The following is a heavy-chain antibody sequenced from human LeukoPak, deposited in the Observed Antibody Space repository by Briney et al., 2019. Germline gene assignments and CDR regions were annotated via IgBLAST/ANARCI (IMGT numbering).Heavy chain of an antibody. CDR2: IKQDGSEK. V-gene: IGHV3-7*04. CDR1: GFIFGTYW. D-gene: IGHD3-9*01. J-gene: IGHJ4*02. Sequence: PGGSLRLSCAASGFIFGTYWMTWVRQAPGKGLEWVANIKQDGSEKYYVDSVKGRFTISRDNAKNSLYLQMNSLRAEDTAVYYCARGLYDILTGYYFDYWGQGTLVTVSS. CDR3: ARGLYDILTGYYFDY.